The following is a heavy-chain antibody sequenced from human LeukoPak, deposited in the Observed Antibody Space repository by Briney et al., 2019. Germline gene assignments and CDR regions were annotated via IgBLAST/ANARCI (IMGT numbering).Heavy chain of an antibody. V-gene: IGHV4-59*01. CDR2: ISYGTT. J-gene: IGHJ4*02. Sequence: PPETPCLTPSVSLDALTTYYCTRIWQIPGKGMEWIGYISYGTTDYNPSLKRRVTISVDTFKNEFSLRLTSVTAEDRAVYFCARDQAHSYGRYFDPWSQGTLVTVSS. CDR3: ARDQAHSYGRYFDP. CDR1: LDALTTYY. D-gene: IGHD5-18*01.